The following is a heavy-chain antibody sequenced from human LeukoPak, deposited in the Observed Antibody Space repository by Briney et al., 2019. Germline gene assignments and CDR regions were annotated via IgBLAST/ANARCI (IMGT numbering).Heavy chain of an antibody. V-gene: IGHV3-66*01. CDR3: AKDPKLKYSSGWYGFDY. Sequence: GGSLRLSCAVSGFTVSSNYMSWVRQAPGKGLEWVSVIYSTGSTHYADSVKGRFTISRDNSENTLYLQMNSLRAEDTAVYYCAKDPKLKYSSGWYGFDYWGQGTLVTVSS. J-gene: IGHJ4*02. CDR1: GFTVSSNY. CDR2: IYSTGST. D-gene: IGHD6-19*01.